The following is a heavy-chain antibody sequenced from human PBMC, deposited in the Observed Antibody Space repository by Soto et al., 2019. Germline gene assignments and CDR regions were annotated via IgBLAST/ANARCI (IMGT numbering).Heavy chain of an antibody. V-gene: IGHV3-30*18. CDR2: TSYDGKNK. D-gene: IGHD3-22*01. J-gene: IGHJ3*02. Sequence: QVQLVESGGGVVQPGRSLRLSCAASGFTFNNYDMHWVRQSPGKGLEWVAVTSYDGKNKYYADSVKGRFTISRDNSKNTLSLQMNSLRAEDTAVYYCAKVLSVIVADSFDIWGQGTMVTVSS. CDR3: AKVLSVIVADSFDI. CDR1: GFTFNNYD.